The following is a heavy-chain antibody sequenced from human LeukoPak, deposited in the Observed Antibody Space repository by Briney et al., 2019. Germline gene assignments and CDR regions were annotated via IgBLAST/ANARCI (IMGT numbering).Heavy chain of an antibody. J-gene: IGHJ3*02. CDR3: ARSSSYGSAFDI. V-gene: IGHV4-31*03. CDR1: RGFLSSGAYY. CDR2: IYYSGNT. Sequence: PSETLSLTCTVSRGFLSSGAYYWGWIRQYPGKGLQWIGYIYYSGNTYYSPSLKSRLTISLDTSKNQFSLNLTSVTAADTAFYYCARSSSYGSAFDIWGQGTVVTVSS. D-gene: IGHD5-18*01.